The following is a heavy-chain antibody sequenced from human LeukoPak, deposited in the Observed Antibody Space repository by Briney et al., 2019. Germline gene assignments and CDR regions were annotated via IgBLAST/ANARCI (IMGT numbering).Heavy chain of an antibody. V-gene: IGHV3-66*01. CDR2: IYSGGST. CDR1: GFSFSTYA. D-gene: IGHD2-21*02. CDR3: ARGVTEVVTAGDAFDI. Sequence: GGSLRLSCAASGFSFSTYAMSWVRQAPGKGLEWVSVIYSGGSTYYADSVKGRFTISRDNSKNTLYLQMNSLRAEDTAVYYCARGVTEVVTAGDAFDIWGQGTMVTVS. J-gene: IGHJ3*02.